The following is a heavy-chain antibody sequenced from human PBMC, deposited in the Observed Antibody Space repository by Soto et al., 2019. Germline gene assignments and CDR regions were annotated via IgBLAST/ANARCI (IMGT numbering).Heavy chain of an antibody. J-gene: IGHJ4*02. D-gene: IGHD2-2*01. CDR1: GFTFSSYW. V-gene: IGHV3-74*01. CDR2: INSDGCST. Sequence: EVQLVESGGGLVQPGGSLRLSCAASGFTFSSYWIHWVRQAPGKGLVWVSRINSDGCSTTYADSVKGRFTISRDNAKNTLYLQMTSLRAEDTAVYYCARVSREVVPAAIDYWGQGTLVTVSS. CDR3: ARVSREVVPAAIDY.